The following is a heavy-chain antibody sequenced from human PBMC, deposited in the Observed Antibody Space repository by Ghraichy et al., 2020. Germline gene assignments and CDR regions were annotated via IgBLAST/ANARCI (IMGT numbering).Heavy chain of an antibody. V-gene: IGHV1-8*01. D-gene: IGHD5-18*01. CDR3: SRADLSWIQLWVQDSYYYYYAMDV. J-gene: IGHJ6*02. CDR1: GYTFTSYD. Sequence: ASVKVSCKASGYTFTSYDINWVRQATGQGPEWMGWMNPNSANTGYAQKFQGRVTMTRNTSISTAYMELSSLRSEDTAVYYCSRADLSWIQLWVQDSYYYYYAMDVWGQGTTVTVSS. CDR2: MNPNSANT.